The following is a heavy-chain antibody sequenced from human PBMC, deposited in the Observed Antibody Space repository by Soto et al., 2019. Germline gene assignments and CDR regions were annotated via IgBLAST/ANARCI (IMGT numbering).Heavy chain of an antibody. Sequence: HVQLVQSGDEVMKSGASAKVSCKASGYMFSSFGISWVRQVPGQGLEWMGWINTYNGDTNYAQKFQGRVTMTTDTSTSTAYMELRSLISDDTAVYYCARGYCSFAMCPLDFWGQGTLVTVSS. J-gene: IGHJ4*02. CDR1: GYMFSSFG. V-gene: IGHV1-18*01. D-gene: IGHD2-15*01. CDR3: ARGYCSFAMCPLDF. CDR2: INTYNGDT.